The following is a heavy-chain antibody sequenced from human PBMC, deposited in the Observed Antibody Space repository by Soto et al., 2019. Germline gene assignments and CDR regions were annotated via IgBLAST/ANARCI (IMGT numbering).Heavy chain of an antibody. CDR2: IYYSGST. V-gene: IGHV4-59*01. Sequence: SETLSLTCTVSGGSISSYYWSWIRQPPGKGLEWIGYIYYSGSTNYNPSLKSRVTISVDTSKNQFSLKLSSVTAADTAVYYCARGRYYGSGSYYNYYYHYYYMDVWGKGTTVT. CDR3: ARGRYYGSGSYYNYYYHYYYMDV. D-gene: IGHD3-10*01. CDR1: GGSISSYY. J-gene: IGHJ6*03.